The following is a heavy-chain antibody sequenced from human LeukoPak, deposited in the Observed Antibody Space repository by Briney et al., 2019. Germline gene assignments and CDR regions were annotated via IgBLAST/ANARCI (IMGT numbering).Heavy chain of an antibody. CDR1: GFTFSSYA. J-gene: IGHJ4*02. CDR2: ISYDGSNK. CDR3: ARDATTIVVVTAIPQYYFDY. V-gene: IGHV3-30-3*01. D-gene: IGHD2-21*02. Sequence: GRSLRLSCAASGFTFSSYAMRWVRQAPGKGLEWVAVISYDGSNKYYADSVKGRFTISRDNSKNTLYLQMNSLRAEDTAVYYCARDATTIVVVTAIPQYYFDYWGQGTLVTVSS.